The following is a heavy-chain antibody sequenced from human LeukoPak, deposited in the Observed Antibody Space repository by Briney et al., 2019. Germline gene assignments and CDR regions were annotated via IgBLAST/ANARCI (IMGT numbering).Heavy chain of an antibody. CDR2: IYYSGST. CDR3: ARGSYDYDY. V-gene: IGHV4-61*01. J-gene: IGHJ4*02. CDR1: GGSISSSNYY. D-gene: IGHD5-12*01. Sequence: TSETLSLTCIVSGGSISSSNYYWSWIRQPPGEGLEWIGYIYYSGSTNYNPSLKSRVTISVDTSKNQFSLRLNSVTAADTAVYYCARGSYDYDYWGQGTLVTVSS.